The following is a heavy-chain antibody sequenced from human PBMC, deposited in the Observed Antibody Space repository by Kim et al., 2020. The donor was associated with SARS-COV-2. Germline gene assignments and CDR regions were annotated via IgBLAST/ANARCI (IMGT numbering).Heavy chain of an antibody. V-gene: IGHV1-69*13. CDR3: ARGSLSSGWYIYSSGFDY. CDR2: IIPIFGTA. Sequence: SVKVSCKASGGTFSSYAISWVRQAPGQGLEWMGGIIPIFGTANYAQKFQGRVTITADESTSTAYMELSSLRSEDTAVYYCARGSLSSGWYIYSSGFDYWGQGTLVTVSS. D-gene: IGHD6-19*01. CDR1: GGTFSSYA. J-gene: IGHJ4*02.